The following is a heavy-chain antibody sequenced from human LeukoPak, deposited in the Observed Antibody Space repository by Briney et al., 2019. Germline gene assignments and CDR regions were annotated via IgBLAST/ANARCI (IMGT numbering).Heavy chain of an antibody. CDR3: ARGRVGYYYDSSGYYHDAFDI. Sequence: ASVKVSCKASGGTFSSYAISWVRQAPGQGLEWMGGIIPIFGTANYAQKFQGRVTMTRDMSTSTVYMELSSLRSEDTAVYYCARGRVGYYYDSSGYYHDAFDIWGQGTMVTVSS. CDR1: GGTFSSYA. D-gene: IGHD3-22*01. V-gene: IGHV1-69*05. J-gene: IGHJ3*02. CDR2: IIPIFGTA.